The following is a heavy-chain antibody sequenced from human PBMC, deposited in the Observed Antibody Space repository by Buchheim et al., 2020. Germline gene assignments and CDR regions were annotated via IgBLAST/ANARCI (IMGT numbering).Heavy chain of an antibody. V-gene: IGHV4-4*02. Sequence: QVQLQESGPGLVKPSGTLSLTCAVPGGSISSSNWWSWVRQPPGKGLEWIGVIYHSGSTNYNPSLKSRVTISVDKSTNQFSLKLSSVTAADTAVYYCARGRRGGANYDYGMDVWGQGTT. CDR1: GGSISSSNW. J-gene: IGHJ6*02. D-gene: IGHD1-26*01. CDR2: IYHSGST. CDR3: ARGRRGGANYDYGMDV.